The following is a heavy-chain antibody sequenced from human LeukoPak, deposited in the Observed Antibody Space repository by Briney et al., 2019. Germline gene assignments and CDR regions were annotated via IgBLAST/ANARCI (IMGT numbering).Heavy chain of an antibody. CDR3: VRGASSIAALNPFWYFDL. D-gene: IGHD6-6*01. Sequence: GASVKVSCQASGYTFTSYYMQWVRQGPGQGLGWMGRINPSGGSTSYAQKFQGRVTMTRDTSTNTVYMELSSLRSEDTAVFYCVRGASSIAALNPFWYFDLWGRGTLVTVSS. V-gene: IGHV1-46*01. J-gene: IGHJ2*01. CDR2: INPSGGST. CDR1: GYTFTSYY.